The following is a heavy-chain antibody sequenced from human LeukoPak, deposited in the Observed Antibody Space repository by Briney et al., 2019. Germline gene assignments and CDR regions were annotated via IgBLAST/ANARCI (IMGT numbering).Heavy chain of an antibody. Sequence: SETLSLTCTVSGGSISSYYWSWIRQPPGKGLEWIGYIYYSGSTNYNPSLKSRVTISVDTSKNQFSLKLSSVTAADTAVYYCARSIDYYDSSGPDYWGQGTLVTVSS. CDR1: GGSISSYY. CDR2: IYYSGST. J-gene: IGHJ4*02. D-gene: IGHD3-22*01. CDR3: ARSIDYYDSSGPDY. V-gene: IGHV4-59*12.